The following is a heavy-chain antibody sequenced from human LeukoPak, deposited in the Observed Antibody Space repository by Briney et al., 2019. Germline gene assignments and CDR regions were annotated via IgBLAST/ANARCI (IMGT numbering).Heavy chain of an antibody. CDR3: ARDLFRYDFWSGSPDY. V-gene: IGHV1-46*01. CDR2: INPSGGST. Sequence: ASVKVSCKSSGYTFSSYYMHWVRQAPGQGLEWMGIINPSGGSTSYAQRFQGRVAMTRDTSTSTVYMELSSLRSEDTAVYYCARDLFRYDFWSGSPDYWGQGTLVTVSS. CDR1: GYTFSSYY. D-gene: IGHD3-3*01. J-gene: IGHJ4*02.